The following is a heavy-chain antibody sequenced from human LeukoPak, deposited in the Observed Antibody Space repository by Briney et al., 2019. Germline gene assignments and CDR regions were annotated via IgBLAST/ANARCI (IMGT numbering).Heavy chain of an antibody. D-gene: IGHD6-13*01. V-gene: IGHV6-1*01. J-gene: IGHJ3*02. Sequence: SQTLSLTCVISGDSVSSNSATWNWIRQSPSRGLEWLGRTYYRSKWYNDYALSVKSRITINPDTSKNQFSLQLNSVTPEDTAVYYCARGDSSSWYFLGAFDIWGQGTMVTVSS. CDR1: GDSVSSNSAT. CDR2: TYYRSKWYN. CDR3: ARGDSSSWYFLGAFDI.